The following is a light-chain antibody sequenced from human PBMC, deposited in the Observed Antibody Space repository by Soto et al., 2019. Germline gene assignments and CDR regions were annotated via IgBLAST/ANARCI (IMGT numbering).Light chain of an antibody. CDR3: QQYGSSIKT. J-gene: IGKJ1*01. CDR2: GAS. V-gene: IGKV3-20*01. CDR1: QSVSSNY. Sequence: EIVLTQFPGTLSLSPGERATLSCGAIQSVSSNYLAWYQQRPGQPPNLLIFGASNRAPGIPDRFSGSGSGTDFTLTISRLEPEDFAVYYCQQYGSSIKTFGQGTKVDIK.